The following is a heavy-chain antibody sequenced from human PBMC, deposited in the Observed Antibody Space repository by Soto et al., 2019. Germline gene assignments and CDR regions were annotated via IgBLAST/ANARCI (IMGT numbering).Heavy chain of an antibody. CDR2: ISSTSTTI. J-gene: IGHJ1*01. CDR3: ERDGRGCSTGVCYFQH. Sequence: GGSLRLSCAASGFTFSSYGMNWVRQAPGKGLEWVSYISSTSTTIYYADSVKGRFTVSRDNAKNSLYLQMNSLRDEDTAVYYCERDGRGCSTGVCYFQHWGQGTLVTVSS. D-gene: IGHD2-8*01. CDR1: GFTFSSYG. V-gene: IGHV3-48*02.